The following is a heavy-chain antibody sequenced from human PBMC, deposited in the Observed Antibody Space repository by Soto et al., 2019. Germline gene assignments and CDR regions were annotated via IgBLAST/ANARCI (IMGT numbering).Heavy chain of an antibody. V-gene: IGHV3-9*01. J-gene: IGHJ6*02. CDR2: ISWNSGSI. Sequence: GGSLRLSCAASGFTFDDYAMHWVRQAPGKGLEWVSGISWNSGSIGYADSVKGRFTISRDNAKNSLYLQMNSLRAEDTALYYCAKSAEEDYDILTCFYGMDVWGQGTTVTVSS. CDR3: AKSAEEDYDILTCFYGMDV. CDR1: GFTFDDYA. D-gene: IGHD3-9*01.